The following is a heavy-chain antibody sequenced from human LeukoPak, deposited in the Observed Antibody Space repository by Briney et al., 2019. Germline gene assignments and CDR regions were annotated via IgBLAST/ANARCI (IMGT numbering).Heavy chain of an antibody. D-gene: IGHD3-22*01. J-gene: IGHJ4*02. CDR1: GLTFRTYV. V-gene: IGHV3-64*01. Sequence: GGSLRLSCAASGLTFRTYVMHWVRQAPGKGLEYVSAISSNGGSTYYANSVKGRFTISRDNSKNTLYLQMGSLRADDTAVYYCARVGYYDNSGYYSWGQGTLVTVSS. CDR2: ISSNGGST. CDR3: ARVGYYDNSGYYS.